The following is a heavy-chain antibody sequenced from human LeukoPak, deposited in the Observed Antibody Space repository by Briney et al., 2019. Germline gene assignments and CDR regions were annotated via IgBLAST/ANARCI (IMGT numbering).Heavy chain of an antibody. CDR2: IYSGGST. CDR1: GFTVSSNY. V-gene: IGHV3-53*01. J-gene: IGHJ6*04. Sequence: GGSLRLSCAASGFTVSSNYMSWVRQAPGKGLEWVSVIYSGGSTYYADSVKGRFTISRDNSKNTLYLQMNSLRAEDTAVYYCARGDSGSSHMDVWGKGTTVTVSS. D-gene: IGHD3-10*01. CDR3: ARGDSGSSHMDV.